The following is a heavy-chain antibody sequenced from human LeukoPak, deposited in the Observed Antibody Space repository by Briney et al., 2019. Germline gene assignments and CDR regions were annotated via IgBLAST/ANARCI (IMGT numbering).Heavy chain of an antibody. J-gene: IGHJ4*02. D-gene: IGHD3-22*01. CDR2: IIPILGIA. V-gene: IGHV1-69*04. CDR3: ARRPYYYDSSGQGMYYFDY. CDR1: GGTFSSYA. Sequence: SVKVSCKASGGTFSSYAISWVRQAPGQGLEWMGRIIPILGIANYAQKFQGRVTITADKSTSTAYMELSSLRSEDTAVYYCARRPYYYDSSGQGMYYFDYWGQGTLVTVSS.